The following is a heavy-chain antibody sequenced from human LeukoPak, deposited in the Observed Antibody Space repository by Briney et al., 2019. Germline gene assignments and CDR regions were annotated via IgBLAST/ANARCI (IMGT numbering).Heavy chain of an antibody. CDR2: ISGSGGST. Sequence: GGSLRLSCAASGFTFSSYAMSWVRQAPGKGLEWVSAISGSGGSTYYADSVKGRFTISRDNAKNSLYLQMNSLRAEDTAVYYCARRVTPNSFDYWGQGTLVTVSS. D-gene: IGHD2-21*02. CDR1: GFTFSSYA. J-gene: IGHJ4*02. CDR3: ARRVTPNSFDY. V-gene: IGHV3-23*01.